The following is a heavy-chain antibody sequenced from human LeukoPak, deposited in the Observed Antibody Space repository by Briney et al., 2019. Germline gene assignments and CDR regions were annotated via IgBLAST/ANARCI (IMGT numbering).Heavy chain of an antibody. J-gene: IGHJ4*02. Sequence: WESLKISCKGSGYSFTNYWIGWVRQMPGKGLEWMGIIFPGDSDTRYSPSLQGQVTISADKSISTAYLQWSSLKASDTAMYYCARRGAGYCSGFSRYYFDYWGQGALVTVSS. V-gene: IGHV5-51*01. D-gene: IGHD2-15*01. CDR1: GYSFTNYW. CDR3: ARRGAGYCSGFSRYYFDY. CDR2: IFPGDSDT.